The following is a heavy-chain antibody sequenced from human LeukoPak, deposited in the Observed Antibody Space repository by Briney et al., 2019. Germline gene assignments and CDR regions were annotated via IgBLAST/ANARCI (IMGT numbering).Heavy chain of an antibody. V-gene: IGHV3-21*01. CDR3: AREPIAKEIAFDI. CDR1: GFTFSSYA. Sequence: GGSLRLSCAASGFTFSSYAMHWVRQAPGKGLEWVSFISSTGSYIYYADSVKGRFIISRDNAKNSLYLQMNSVRAEDTAVYYCAREPIAKEIAFDIWGQGTMVTVSS. D-gene: IGHD1-26*01. J-gene: IGHJ3*02. CDR2: ISSTGSYI.